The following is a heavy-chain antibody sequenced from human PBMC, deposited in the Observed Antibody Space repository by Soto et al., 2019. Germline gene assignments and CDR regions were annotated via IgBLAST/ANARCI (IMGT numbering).Heavy chain of an antibody. Sequence: ASVKVSCKASGYTFTGYYMHWVRQAPGQGLEWLGWINPNSGGTTYAQKFQGRVTMTRDTSISPAYMELSRLRSDDTAVYYCARGDDYESSGYFDYWGEGTLGTVSS. J-gene: IGHJ4*02. V-gene: IGHV1-2*02. D-gene: IGHD3-22*01. CDR3: ARGDDYESSGYFDY. CDR2: INPNSGGT. CDR1: GYTFTGYY.